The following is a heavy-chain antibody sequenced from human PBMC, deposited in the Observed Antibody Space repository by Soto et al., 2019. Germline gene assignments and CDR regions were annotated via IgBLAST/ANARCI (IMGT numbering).Heavy chain of an antibody. J-gene: IGHJ3*02. D-gene: IGHD2-15*01. CDR3: ARGRYCSGGSCYSPAFDI. V-gene: IGHV4-34*01. CDR2: INHSGST. Sequence: SETLSLSCAVYGGSFSGYYWSWIRQPPGKGLEWIGEINHSGSTNYNPSLKSRVTISVDTSKNQFSLKLSSVTAADTAVYYCARGRYCSGGSCYSPAFDIWGQGTMVT. CDR1: GGSFSGYY.